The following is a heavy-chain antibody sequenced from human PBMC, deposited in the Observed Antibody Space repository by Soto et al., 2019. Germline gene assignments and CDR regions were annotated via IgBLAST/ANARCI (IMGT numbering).Heavy chain of an antibody. CDR1: GFTFNTYL. V-gene: IGHV3-21*01. D-gene: IGHD4-17*01. CDR2: ITSGSDSI. Sequence: EVRLVESGGGLVKPGGSLRLSCAASGFTFNTYLMNWVRQAPGKGLEWVSSITSGSDSIYYADSVKGRFTISRDNPNISLYLQMDSLRAEDTAVYYCARRMTTVTTRWGAFDIWGQGTMVSVSS. J-gene: IGHJ3*02. CDR3: ARRMTTVTTRWGAFDI.